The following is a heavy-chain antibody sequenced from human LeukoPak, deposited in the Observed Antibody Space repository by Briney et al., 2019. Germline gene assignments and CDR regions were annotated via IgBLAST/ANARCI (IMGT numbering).Heavy chain of an antibody. CDR2: IYYSGSI. CDR1: GGSISSGGYY. Sequence: SETLSLTCTVSGGSISSGGYYWSWIRQHPGKGLEWIGYIYYSGSIYFNPSLKSRVTISVDTSKSQFSLKLSSVTAADTAVYYCARELLGAFDIWGQGTMVTVSS. D-gene: IGHD2-8*02. V-gene: IGHV4-31*03. J-gene: IGHJ3*02. CDR3: ARELLGAFDI.